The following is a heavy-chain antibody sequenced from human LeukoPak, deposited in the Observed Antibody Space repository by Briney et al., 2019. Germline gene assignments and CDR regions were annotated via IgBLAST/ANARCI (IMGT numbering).Heavy chain of an antibody. CDR1: GGSFSGYY. J-gene: IGHJ4*02. V-gene: IGHV4-34*01. D-gene: IGHD6-19*01. Sequence: SETLSPTCAVYGGSFSGYYWSWIRQPPGKGLEWIGEINHSGSTNYNPSLKSRVTISVDTSKNQFSLKLSSVTAADTAVYYCARGTRQWLVRPYYFDYWGQGTLVTVSS. CDR3: ARGTRQWLVRPYYFDY. CDR2: INHSGST.